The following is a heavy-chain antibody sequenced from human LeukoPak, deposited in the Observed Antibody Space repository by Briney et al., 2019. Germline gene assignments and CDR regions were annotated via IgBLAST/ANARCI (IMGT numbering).Heavy chain of an antibody. D-gene: IGHD6-13*01. J-gene: IGHJ4*02. V-gene: IGHV4-4*07. CDR2: VYTSGST. Sequence: SETLSLTCTVSGGSISSYYWSWIRQPAGKGLEWIGRVYTSGSTNYNPSLKSRVTISVDTSKNQFSLKLSSVTAADTAVYYCARGHPGSSWQNFDYWGQGTLVTVSS. CDR1: GGSISSYY. CDR3: ARGHPGSSWQNFDY.